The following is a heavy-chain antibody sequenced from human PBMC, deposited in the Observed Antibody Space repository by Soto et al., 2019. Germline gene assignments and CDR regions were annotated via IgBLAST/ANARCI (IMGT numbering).Heavy chain of an antibody. J-gene: IGHJ4*02. V-gene: IGHV4-59*11. D-gene: IGHD2-21*02. CDR1: GGSISSHY. Sequence: QVQLQESGPGLVRPSETLSLTCTVSGGSISSHYWSWVRQPPGKGLEWIGYLYYTGSTNYNASLKSRVTMSPDTSKNQFSLMLTSVTAADTAVYYCARVGATVTSQALGFDHWGQGILVTVSS. CDR2: LYYTGST. CDR3: ARVGATVTSQALGFDH.